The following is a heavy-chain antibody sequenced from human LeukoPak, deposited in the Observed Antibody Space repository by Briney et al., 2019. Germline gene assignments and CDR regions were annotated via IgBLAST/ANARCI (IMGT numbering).Heavy chain of an antibody. CDR1: GFTFSDYY. CDR3: ARVAEAAAFDS. D-gene: IGHD6-13*01. V-gene: IGHV3-11*04. Sequence: GGSLRLSCAASGFTFSDYYMSWIRQAPGKGLEWVSYISRSGSTIYYADSVKDRFTISRDNAKNSLYLQMNSLKPEDTAVYYCARVAEAAAFDSWGQGTLVTVSS. J-gene: IGHJ4*02. CDR2: ISRSGSTI.